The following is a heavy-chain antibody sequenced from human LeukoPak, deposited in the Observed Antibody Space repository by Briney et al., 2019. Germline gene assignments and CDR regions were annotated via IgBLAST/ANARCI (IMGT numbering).Heavy chain of an antibody. V-gene: IGHV4-34*01. CDR2: INHSGST. CDR1: GGSFSGYY. D-gene: IGHD4-23*01. Sequence: PSETLSLTCAVYGGSFSGYYWSWIRQPPGKGLEWIGEINHSGSTNYNPSLKSGVTISVDTSKKQFSLKLSSVTAADTAFYYCARYLDYGGNSRVFQHWGQGTLVTVSS. CDR3: ARYLDYGGNSRVFQH. J-gene: IGHJ1*01.